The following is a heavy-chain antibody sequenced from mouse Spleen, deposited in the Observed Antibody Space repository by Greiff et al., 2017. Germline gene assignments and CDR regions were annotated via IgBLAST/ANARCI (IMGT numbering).Heavy chain of an antibody. CDR3: VREVGITTATRHWYFDV. D-gene: IGHD1-2*01. CDR2: IRSKSSNYAT. J-gene: IGHJ1*01. CDR1: GFTFNTYA. Sequence: EVKLVESGGGLVQPKGSLKLSCAASGFTFNTYAMHWVRQAPGKGLEWVARIRSKSSNYATYYADSVKDRFTISRDDSQSMLYLQMNNLKTEDTAMYYCVREVGITTATRHWYFDVWGAGTTVTVSS. V-gene: IGHV10-3*01.